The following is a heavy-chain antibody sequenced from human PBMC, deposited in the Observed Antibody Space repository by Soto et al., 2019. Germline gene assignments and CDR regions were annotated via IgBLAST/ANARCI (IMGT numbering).Heavy chain of an antibody. J-gene: IGHJ4*02. Sequence: SVKVSCKASGGTFSSYAISWVRQAPGQGLEWMGGIIPIFGTANYAQKFQGRVTITADESTSTAYMELSSLRSEDTAVYYCASESPRRGYSYGPFDYWGQGTLVTVSS. CDR1: GGTFSSYA. V-gene: IGHV1-69*13. CDR3: ASESPRRGYSYGPFDY. CDR2: IIPIFGTA. D-gene: IGHD5-18*01.